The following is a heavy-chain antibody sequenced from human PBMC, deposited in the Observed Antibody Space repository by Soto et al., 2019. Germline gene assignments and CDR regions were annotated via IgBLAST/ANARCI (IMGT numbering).Heavy chain of an antibody. V-gene: IGHV3-23*01. D-gene: IGHD4-17*01. CDR2: VSGTGGSA. CDR1: GSTFSSYA. CDR3: ARGSAYSDYDLEY. Sequence: LRLSCAASGSTFSSYAMTWVRQAPGKGLEWVSGVSGTGGSAYYADSVKGRFTISRDKSTNTLYLHMNSLRAEDTAVYYCARGSAYSDYDLEYWGQGTLVTVSS. J-gene: IGHJ4*02.